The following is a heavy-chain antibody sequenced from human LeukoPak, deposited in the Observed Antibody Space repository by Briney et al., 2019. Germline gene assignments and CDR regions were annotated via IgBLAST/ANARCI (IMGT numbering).Heavy chain of an antibody. CDR3: ARRAMSSGYDGWYFDL. D-gene: IGHD3-22*01. J-gene: IGHJ2*01. V-gene: IGHV4-39*01. CDR1: GGSISSSIYY. CDR2: MSYSGST. Sequence: SETLSLTCTVSGGSISSSIYYWGWIRQPPGKGLEWIGSMSYSGSTYYNPSLKSRVTISADTSKNQFSLKLSSVTAADTAVYYCARRAMSSGYDGWYFDLWGRGTLVTVSS.